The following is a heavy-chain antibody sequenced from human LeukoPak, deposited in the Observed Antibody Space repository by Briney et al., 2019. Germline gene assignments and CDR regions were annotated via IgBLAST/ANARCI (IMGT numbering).Heavy chain of an antibody. CDR3: ARASGYTSGWYDDAFDI. J-gene: IGHJ3*02. V-gene: IGHV3-21*01. D-gene: IGHD6-19*01. CDR1: GFTFNSDS. CDR2: ISSSSSYI. Sequence: GRSLRLSCAASGFTFNSDSMNWVRQAPGKGLEWVSSISSSSSYIYYADSVKGRFTISRDNAKNSLYLQMNSLRAEDTAVYYCARASGYTSGWYDDAFDIWGQGTMVTVSS.